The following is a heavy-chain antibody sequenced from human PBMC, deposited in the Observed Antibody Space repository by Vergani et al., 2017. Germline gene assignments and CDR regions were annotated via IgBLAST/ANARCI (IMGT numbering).Heavy chain of an antibody. V-gene: IGHV1-46*03. CDR2: INPSGGST. CDR3: PRPLEHILPPDPRRLDY. CDR1: GYTFTNYY. D-gene: IGHD1/OR15-1a*01. Sequence: QVLLVQSGAEVKKPGASVRVSCKTSGYTFTNYYIHWLRQPPGQGLEWMGIINPSGGSTPYAQQFQGRLTMTRDTSTSTVYMDLSNLRSEDTAVYYCPRPLEHILPPDPRRLDYWGGGSLVGVCS. J-gene: IGHJ4*02.